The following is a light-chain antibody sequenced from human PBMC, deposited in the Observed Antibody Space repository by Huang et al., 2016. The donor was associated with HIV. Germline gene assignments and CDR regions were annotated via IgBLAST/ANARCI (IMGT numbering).Light chain of an antibody. J-gene: IGKJ2*01. CDR1: QSVSSTD. Sequence: EIVLTQSPGTLSLSPGERATLSCRASQSVSSTDLAWYQQQPGQAPRLLMYGASSRDTGIPDRCSGSGSGTEFNLTISRLEPEDFAVYYCQHFGTSMYTFGQGTKLEIK. CDR3: QHFGTSMYT. CDR2: GAS. V-gene: IGKV3-20*01.